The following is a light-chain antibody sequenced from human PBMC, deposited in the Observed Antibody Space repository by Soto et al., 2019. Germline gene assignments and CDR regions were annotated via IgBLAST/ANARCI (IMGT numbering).Light chain of an antibody. CDR1: SSNIGSNY. CDR3: AAWDDSLSAFSWV. V-gene: IGLV1-47*01. J-gene: IGLJ3*02. Sequence: QSVLTQPPSASGTPGQRVTISCSGSSSNIGSNYVYWYQQLPGTAPKLLIYRNNQRPSGVPDRFSGSKSGTSASLAISGLRSEDEADYYCAAWDDSLSAFSWVFGGGTKLTVL. CDR2: RNN.